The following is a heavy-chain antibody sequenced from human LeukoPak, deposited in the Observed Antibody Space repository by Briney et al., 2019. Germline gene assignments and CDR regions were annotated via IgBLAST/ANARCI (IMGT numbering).Heavy chain of an antibody. D-gene: IGHD4-17*01. CDR2: IYYSGST. J-gene: IGHJ4*02. Sequence: PSETLSLTCTVSGDSISSSGYYWGWIRQPPAKGLEWIGTIYYSGSTYYNPSLKSRVTISVDTSKNQFSLKLSSVTAADTAVYYCARGGTVTTFDYWGQGTLVTVSS. CDR1: GDSISSSGYY. V-gene: IGHV4-39*01. CDR3: ARGGTVTTFDY.